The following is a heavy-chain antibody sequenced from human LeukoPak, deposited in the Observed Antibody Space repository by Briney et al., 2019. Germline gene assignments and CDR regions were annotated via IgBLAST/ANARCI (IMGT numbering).Heavy chain of an antibody. Sequence: SETLSLTCNVSGYSISSGYYWGWIRQPPGKGLEWIGSIYYTGSTYYNPSLKSLVTISLDTSKNQFSLKLNSVTAADTAVYYCAIYYYDSSGYYYFDYWGQGSLVTVSS. CDR1: GYSISSGYY. CDR2: IYYTGST. V-gene: IGHV4-38-2*02. CDR3: AIYYYDSSGYYYFDY. J-gene: IGHJ4*02. D-gene: IGHD3-22*01.